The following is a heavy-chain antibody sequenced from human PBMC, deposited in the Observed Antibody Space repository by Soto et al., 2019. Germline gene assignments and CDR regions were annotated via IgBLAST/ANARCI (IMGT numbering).Heavy chain of an antibody. CDR2: ISGSGGST. CDR1: GFAFSSYA. Sequence: PGGSLRLSCAASGFAFSSYAMSWVRQAPGKGLEWVSAISGSGGSTYYADSAKGRFTISRDNSKNTLYLQMNSLRAEDTAVYYCAKDRNGIAAFPHDYWGQGTLVTVSS. J-gene: IGHJ4*02. V-gene: IGHV3-23*01. CDR3: AKDRNGIAAFPHDY. D-gene: IGHD6-6*01.